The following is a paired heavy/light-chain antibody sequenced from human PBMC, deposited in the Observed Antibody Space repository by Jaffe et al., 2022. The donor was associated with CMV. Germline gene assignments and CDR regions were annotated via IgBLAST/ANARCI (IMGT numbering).Light chain of an antibody. Sequence: DIQMTQSPSSLSASVGDRVTITCRASQSIGTYLNWYQQRPGEAPNLLIYGVITLQSGVPSRFSGSGSATHFTLTISRLQPEDLGTYYCQQSYTTPRTFGQGTKVEIK. V-gene: IGKV1-39*01. CDR3: QQSYTTPRT. CDR2: GVI. CDR1: QSIGTY. J-gene: IGKJ1*01.
Heavy chain of an antibody. D-gene: IGHD6-19*01. CDR2: INQEGRET. J-gene: IGHJ6*03. V-gene: IGHV3-7*03. Sequence: EVQLVESGGGLVQPGGSLRLSCAASEFTFSSFSMTWVRQAPGKGLEWVANINQEGRETYYMDSVKGRFTISRDNAKNSLHLQMNSLRAEDTAVYFCARSNVKDRSGWFIPFPNHYYFFMDVWGKGTPVTVSS. CDR3: ARSNVKDRSGWFIPFPNHYYFFMDV. CDR1: EFTFSSFS.